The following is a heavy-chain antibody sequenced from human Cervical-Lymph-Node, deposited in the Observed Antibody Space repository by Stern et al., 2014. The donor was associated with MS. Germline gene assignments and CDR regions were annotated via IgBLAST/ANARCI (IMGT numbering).Heavy chain of an antibody. J-gene: IGHJ4*02. V-gene: IGHV1-18*01. CDR1: GYTFTSYG. D-gene: IGHD3-10*01. Sequence: VQLVQSGAEVKKPGASVKVSCKASGYTFTSYGISWVRQAPGQGLEWMGWISAYNGNTNYAQKLQGRVTMTTDTSTSTAYMELRSLRSDDTAVYYCARDAPYYYYDSGPFFDYWGQGTLVTVSS. CDR2: ISAYNGNT. CDR3: ARDAPYYYYDSGPFFDY.